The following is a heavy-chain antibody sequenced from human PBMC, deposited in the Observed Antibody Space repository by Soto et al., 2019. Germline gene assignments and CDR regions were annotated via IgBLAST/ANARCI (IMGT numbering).Heavy chain of an antibody. J-gene: IGHJ3*01. CDR1: GFTFNTYV. CDR2: ISYSADKT. CDR3: ARRGGTAPTSWGAFDG. Sequence: EVQLLESGGGLVQPGGSLRLSCAASGFTFNTYVMNWVRQAPGKGLEWVSTISYSADKTHYADPLKGRFTISRDNSRDRLCWQMKSLRADEAVVYCCARRGGTAPTSWGAFDGWGQGTRVTVSS. V-gene: IGHV3-23*01. D-gene: IGHD1-7*01.